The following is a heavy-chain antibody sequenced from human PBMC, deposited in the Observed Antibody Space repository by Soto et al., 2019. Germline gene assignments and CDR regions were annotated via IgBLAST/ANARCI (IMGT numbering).Heavy chain of an antibody. D-gene: IGHD1-1*01. CDR2: IWYDGSNK. CDR3: ARGCVGRMNDGAFDI. J-gene: IGHJ3*02. Sequence: QVQLVQSGAEVKKPGSSVKVSCKASGGTFSSYGMHWVRQAPGKGLEWVAVIWYDGSNKYYADSVKGRFTISRDNSKNTLYLQMNSLGAEDTAVYYCARGCVGRMNDGAFDIWGQGTMVTVSS. CDR1: GGTFSSYG. V-gene: IGHV3-33*01.